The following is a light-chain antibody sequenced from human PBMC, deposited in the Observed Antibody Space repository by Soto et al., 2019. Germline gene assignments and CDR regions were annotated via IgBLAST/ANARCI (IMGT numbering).Light chain of an antibody. V-gene: IGLV2-14*01. Sequence: QSALTQPASVSGSPGQSITISCTGTSSDVGGYNYVSWYQLHPGKAPKLMIYDVSNRPSGVSNRFSGSKSGNTASLTISGLQAEDETDYFCSSYTSNSTLVFGTGTKVTVL. CDR3: SSYTSNSTLV. J-gene: IGLJ1*01. CDR2: DVS. CDR1: SSDVGGYNY.